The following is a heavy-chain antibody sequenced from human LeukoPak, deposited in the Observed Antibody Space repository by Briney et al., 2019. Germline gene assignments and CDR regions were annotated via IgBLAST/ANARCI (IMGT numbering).Heavy chain of an antibody. J-gene: IGHJ4*02. Sequence: PSETLSLTCTVSGGSISSYYWTWIRQPPGKGLEWIGYIYYSGSTNHNPSLKSRVTISVDTSKNQFSLKLSSVTAADTAVYYCAREGLGTIDYWGQGTLVTVSS. CDR2: IYYSGST. V-gene: IGHV4-59*01. CDR1: GGSISSYY. D-gene: IGHD3/OR15-3a*01. CDR3: AREGLGTIDY.